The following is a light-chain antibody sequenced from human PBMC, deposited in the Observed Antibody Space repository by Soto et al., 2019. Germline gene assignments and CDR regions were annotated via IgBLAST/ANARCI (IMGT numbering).Light chain of an antibody. J-gene: IGKJ4*01. CDR3: QQRSNSPLT. V-gene: IGKV3-11*01. CDR1: QSISSH. CDR2: DAA. Sequence: EIVLTQSPATLSLSPGERATLSCRASQSISSHLAWYQQKPGQAPRLLMYDAANRATGIPARFSGSGSGTDFTLTITSLEPEDFAVYYCQQRSNSPLTFRGGTKVEIK.